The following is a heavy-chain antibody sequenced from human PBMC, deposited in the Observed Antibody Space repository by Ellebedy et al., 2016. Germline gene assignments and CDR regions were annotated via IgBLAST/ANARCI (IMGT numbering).Heavy chain of an antibody. D-gene: IGHD6-19*01. V-gene: IGHV3-7*01. CDR2: IRQDEGEK. Sequence: GGSLRLSCAASGFTFSRYWMSWVRQAPGKGPEWVAIIRQDEGEKLSVDSVKGRFSIFRDNAKNAVFLQMNSLRVEDTAVYYCVRNTGWVGDYWGQGTLVAVSS. CDR1: GFTFSRYW. J-gene: IGHJ4*02. CDR3: VRNTGWVGDY.